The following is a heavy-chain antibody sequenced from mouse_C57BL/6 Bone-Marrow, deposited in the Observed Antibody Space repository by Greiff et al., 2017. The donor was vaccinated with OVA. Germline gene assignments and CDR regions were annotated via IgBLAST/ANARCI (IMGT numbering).Heavy chain of an antibody. J-gene: IGHJ1*03. Sequence: EVKLMESGPELVKPGASVKIPCKASGYTFTDYNMDWVKQSHGKSLEWIGDINPNNGGTIYNQKFKGKATLTVDKSSSTAYMELRSLTSEDTAVYYCARTTVRYFDVWGTGTTVTVSS. CDR1: GYTFTDYN. CDR2: INPNNGGT. D-gene: IGHD1-1*01. V-gene: IGHV1-18*01. CDR3: ARTTVRYFDV.